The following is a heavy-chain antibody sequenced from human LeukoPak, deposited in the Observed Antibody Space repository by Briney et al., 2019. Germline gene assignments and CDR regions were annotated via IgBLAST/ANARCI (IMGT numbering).Heavy chain of an antibody. Sequence: QTGGSLRLSCAASGFTFSSYGMHWVRQAPGKGLEWVAFIRYDGSNKYYADSVKGRFTISRDNSKNTLYLQMNSLRAEDTAVYYCAKDLGYGDYFDYWGQGTLVTVSS. D-gene: IGHD4-17*01. CDR3: AKDLGYGDYFDY. V-gene: IGHV3-30*02. CDR1: GFTFSSYG. J-gene: IGHJ4*02. CDR2: IRYDGSNK.